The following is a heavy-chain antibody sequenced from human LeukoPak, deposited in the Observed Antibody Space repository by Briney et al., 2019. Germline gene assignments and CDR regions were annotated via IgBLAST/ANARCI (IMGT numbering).Heavy chain of an antibody. J-gene: IGHJ3*02. V-gene: IGHV3-30*04. CDR3: VRGLRQWLTRHAFDT. CDR2: ISYDDTNK. Sequence: PGGSLRLSCAASGFTFSNYALHWVRQAPGKGLEWVAVISYDDTNKYYVDSVKGRFTISRDNSKNTLYLQMNSLRAEDTAVYYCVRGLRQWLTRHAFDTWGQGTMVTVSS. CDR1: GFTFSNYA. D-gene: IGHD6-19*01.